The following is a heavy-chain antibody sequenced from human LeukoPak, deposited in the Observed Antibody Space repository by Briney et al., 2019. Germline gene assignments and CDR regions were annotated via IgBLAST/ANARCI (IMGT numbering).Heavy chain of an antibody. V-gene: IGHV3-43*01. CDR3: AKGRSYWYFDL. J-gene: IGHJ2*01. Sequence: PGRSLRLSCAASGFTFSNHGMHWVRQAPGKGLEWVSLISWDGGSTYYADSVKGRFTISRDNSKNSLYLQMNSLRTEDTALYYRAKGRSYWYFDLWGRGTLVTVSS. CDR1: GFTFSNHG. CDR2: ISWDGGST.